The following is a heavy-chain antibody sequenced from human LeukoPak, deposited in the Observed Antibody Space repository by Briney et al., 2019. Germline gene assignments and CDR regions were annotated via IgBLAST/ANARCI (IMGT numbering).Heavy chain of an antibody. J-gene: IGHJ4*02. Sequence: GGSLRLSCAASGFTVSSNYMSWVRQAPGKGLEWVSVIYSGGSTYYADSVKGRFTISRDNSKNPLYLQMNSLRAADTAVYYCARNYYGDYYFDYWGQGTLVTVSS. CDR3: ARNYYGDYYFDY. CDR1: GFTVSSNY. V-gene: IGHV3-53*01. D-gene: IGHD4-17*01. CDR2: IYSGGST.